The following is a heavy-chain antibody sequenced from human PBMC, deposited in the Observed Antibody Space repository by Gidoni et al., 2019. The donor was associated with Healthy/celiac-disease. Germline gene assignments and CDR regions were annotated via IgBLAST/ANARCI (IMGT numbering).Heavy chain of an antibody. J-gene: IGHJ5*02. Sequence: QVQLVESGGGLVNPGWSLILSCAASGFTFSDYYVSWILQAPGKGLEWVSYISSSGSTIYYADSVKGRFTISRDNAKNSLYLQMNSLRAEDTAVYYCARVSSHYYDSSGYYYPWGQGTLVTVSS. V-gene: IGHV3-11*01. CDR2: ISSSGSTI. D-gene: IGHD3-22*01. CDR1: GFTFSDYY. CDR3: ARVSSHYYDSSGYYYP.